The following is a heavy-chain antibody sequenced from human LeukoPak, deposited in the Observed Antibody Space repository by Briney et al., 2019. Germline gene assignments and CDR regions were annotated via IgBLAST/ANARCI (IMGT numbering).Heavy chain of an antibody. Sequence: PGRSLRLSCAASGFTFSSYAMHWVRQAPGKGLEWVAVISDDGRNYFYADSVKGRFTISRDNSKNTLYLQMNTLRAEDTAVYYCAKDREYSYVYDAFDIWGQGTLVTVSS. D-gene: IGHD3-16*01. V-gene: IGHV3-30-3*02. CDR2: ISDDGRNY. CDR3: AKDREYSYVYDAFDI. J-gene: IGHJ3*02. CDR1: GFTFSSYA.